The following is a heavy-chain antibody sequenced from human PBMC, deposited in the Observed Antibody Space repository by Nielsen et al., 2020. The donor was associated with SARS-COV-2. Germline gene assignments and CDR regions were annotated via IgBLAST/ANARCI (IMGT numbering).Heavy chain of an antibody. CDR1: GFTFDDYA. V-gene: IGHV3-9*01. Sequence: GGSLRLSCAASGFTFDDYAMHWVRQAPGKGLEWVSGISWNSGSIGYADSVKGRFTISRDNAKNSLYLQMNSLRAEDTALYYCAKDSGDGFGESYYFDYWGQGTLVTVSS. J-gene: IGHJ4*02. D-gene: IGHD3-10*01. CDR3: AKDSGDGFGESYYFDY. CDR2: ISWNSGSI.